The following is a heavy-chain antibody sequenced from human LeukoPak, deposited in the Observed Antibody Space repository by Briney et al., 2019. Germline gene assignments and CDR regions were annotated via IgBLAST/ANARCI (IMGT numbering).Heavy chain of an antibody. CDR1: GFTFSSYG. CDR2: ISGSGGST. D-gene: IGHD3-10*01. CDR3: ARTDYGSGSYSDY. V-gene: IGHV3-23*01. J-gene: IGHJ4*02. Sequence: PGGTLRLSCAASGFTFSSYGMSWVRQAPGKGLEWVSAISGSGGSTYYADSVKGRFTISRDKSQNTLYLQMNSLRAEDTAIYYCARTDYGSGSYSDYWGQGTLVTVSS.